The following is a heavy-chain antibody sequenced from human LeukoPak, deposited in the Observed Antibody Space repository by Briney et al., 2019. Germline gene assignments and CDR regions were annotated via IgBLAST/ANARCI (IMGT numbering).Heavy chain of an antibody. J-gene: IGHJ4*02. CDR1: GGSFSGYY. CDR2: IYYSGST. Sequence: SETLSLTCAVYGGSFSGYYWSWIRQPPGKGLEWIGSIYYSGSTYYNPSLKSRVTISVDTSKNQFSLKLSSVTAADTAVYYCARVLYYYDSSGYYAYYFDYWGQGTLVTVSS. V-gene: IGHV4-34*01. D-gene: IGHD3-22*01. CDR3: ARVLYYYDSSGYYAYYFDY.